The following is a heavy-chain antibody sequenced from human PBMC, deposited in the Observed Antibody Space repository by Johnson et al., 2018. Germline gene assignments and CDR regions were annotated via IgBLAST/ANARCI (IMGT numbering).Heavy chain of an antibody. J-gene: IGHJ6*03. CDR1: GGTFSSYT. Sequence: QVQLVQSGAEVKKPGSSVKVSCKASGGTFSSYTVSWVRQAPGQGLEWMGRIIPILGIANYAQKFQGRVTITADKSTSTAYMELSSLRSEDTAVYYCARRKLGELSSFYYYYYMDVWGKGTTVTVSS. D-gene: IGHD3-16*02. V-gene: IGHV1-69*02. CDR3: ARRKLGELSSFYYYYYMDV. CDR2: IIPILGIA.